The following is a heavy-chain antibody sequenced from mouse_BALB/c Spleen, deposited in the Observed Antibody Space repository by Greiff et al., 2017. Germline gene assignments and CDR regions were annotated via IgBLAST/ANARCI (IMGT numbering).Heavy chain of an antibody. D-gene: IGHD2-13*01. CDR3: ARPWGRDRYWDFDV. CDR1: GFTFSSYG. Sequence: DVMLVESGGDLVKPGGSLKLSCAASGFTFSSYGMSWVRQTPDKRLEWVATISSGGSYTYYPDNVKGRFTISRDNAKNTLYLQMSSLKSEDTAMYYCARPWGRDRYWDFDVWGAGTTVTVSS. CDR2: ISSGGSYT. V-gene: IGHV5-6*02. J-gene: IGHJ1*01.